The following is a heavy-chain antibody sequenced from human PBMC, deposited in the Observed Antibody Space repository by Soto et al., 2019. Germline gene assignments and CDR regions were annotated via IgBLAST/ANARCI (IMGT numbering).Heavy chain of an antibody. CDR3: ARGPRGSSRHHYYYYGMDV. D-gene: IGHD1-26*01. CDR2: INHSGST. CDR1: GGSFSGYY. Sequence: SETLSLSCAVYGGSFSGYYWSWIRQPPGKGLEWIGEINHSGSTNYNPSLKSRVTISVDTSKNQFSLKLTSVTAADTAVYYCARGPRGSSRHHYYYYGMDVWGQGTTVTVSS. V-gene: IGHV4-34*01. J-gene: IGHJ6*02.